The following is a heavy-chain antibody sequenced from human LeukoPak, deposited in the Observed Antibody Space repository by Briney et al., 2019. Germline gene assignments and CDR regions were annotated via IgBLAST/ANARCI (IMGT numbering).Heavy chain of an antibody. Sequence: AGGSLRLSCAASGFTFSSYWMSWVRQAPGKGREWVANINQDGSEKYSVDSVKGRFTISRDNAKNSLYLQMNSLRAEDTAVYYCAREYYSDSSGSDYWGQGTLVTVSS. CDR2: INQDGSEK. V-gene: IGHV3-7*05. J-gene: IGHJ4*02. D-gene: IGHD3-22*01. CDR3: AREYYSDSSGSDY. CDR1: GFTFSSYW.